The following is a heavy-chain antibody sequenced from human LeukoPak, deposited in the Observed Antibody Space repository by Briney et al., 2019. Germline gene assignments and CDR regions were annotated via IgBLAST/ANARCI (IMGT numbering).Heavy chain of an antibody. D-gene: IGHD1-26*01. CDR3: ARDHSGNWFDP. J-gene: IGHJ5*02. CDR1: GYTFTSYD. V-gene: IGHV1-18*01. Sequence: VAAVKVSFKASGYTFTSYDIRWVGQAAGQGLEWMGWISTYNGNTNYAQKLQGRVTMTTDTITTTAYMELRRLRSDDTAVYYCARDHSGNWFDPWGQGTLVTVSS. CDR2: ISTYNGNT.